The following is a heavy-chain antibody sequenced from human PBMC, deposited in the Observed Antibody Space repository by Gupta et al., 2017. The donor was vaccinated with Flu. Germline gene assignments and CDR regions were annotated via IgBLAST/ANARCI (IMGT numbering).Heavy chain of an antibody. Sequence: SNYWMSWVRQAPGKGLEWVANIKQDGSQKEYLDSVKGRYTVSRDNAKSSLDLQMNSLRAEDTAVYYCARGSGYGYGYLGYWGRGTLVTVSS. CDR2: IKQDGSQK. J-gene: IGHJ4*02. D-gene: IGHD5-18*01. CDR3: ARGSGYGYGYLGY. V-gene: IGHV3-7*01. CDR1: SNYW.